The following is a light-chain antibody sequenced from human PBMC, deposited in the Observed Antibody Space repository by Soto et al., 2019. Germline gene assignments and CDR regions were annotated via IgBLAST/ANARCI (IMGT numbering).Light chain of an antibody. CDR3: CSYAGSSSYV. CDR2: ESS. Sequence: QCALTEPASFSGTPGQSITISCTAGSSDVGSYNLVAWYQQHPGKAPKLMIYESSKRPSGVSNRFSGSKSGNTASLTISGLQAEDAADYYCCSYAGSSSYVFGTGTKVTVL. CDR1: SSDVGSYNL. J-gene: IGLJ1*01. V-gene: IGLV2-23*01.